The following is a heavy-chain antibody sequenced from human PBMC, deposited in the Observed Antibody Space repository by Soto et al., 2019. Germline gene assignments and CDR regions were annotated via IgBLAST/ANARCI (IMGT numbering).Heavy chain of an antibody. CDR3: KSRDY. J-gene: IGHJ4*02. CDR2: IFSGGST. CDR1: EFSVSDNY. V-gene: IGHV3-53*04. Sequence: PGGSLRLSCAASEFSVSDNYMNWVRQAPGKGLEWVAVIFSGGSTNYADSVKGRFTISRLKSENTLYLQMSSLRPEDTAVYFCKSRDYWGRGTLVTVSS.